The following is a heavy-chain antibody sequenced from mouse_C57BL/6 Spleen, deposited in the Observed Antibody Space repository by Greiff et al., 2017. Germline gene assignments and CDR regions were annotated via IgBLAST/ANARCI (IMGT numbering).Heavy chain of an antibody. D-gene: IGHD2-5*01. V-gene: IGHV3-6*01. CDR1: GYSITSGYY. CDR2: ISYDGSN. J-gene: IGHJ4*01. Sequence: DVTLQESGPGLVKPSQSLSLTCSVTGYSITSGYYWNCIRQFPGNKLVWMGYISYDGSNKYNPSPKNLIARTRDTSKNLFFLKLNSVTTEDTATYCCARSNYGYAMDYWGQGTSGTVSS. CDR3: ARSNYGYAMDY.